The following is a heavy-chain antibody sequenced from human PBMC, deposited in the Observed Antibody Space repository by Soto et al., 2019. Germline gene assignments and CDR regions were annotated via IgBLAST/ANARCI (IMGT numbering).Heavy chain of an antibody. V-gene: IGHV1-18*01. D-gene: IGHD2-8*01. CDR1: GYTFTTYD. CDR2: ISTYNGNT. CDR3: ARDPYHVLMVNAPNLYGMDV. J-gene: IGHJ6*02. Sequence: QVQLVQSGAEVKKPGASVKVSCKASGYTFTTYDSSWVRQAPGQGLEWMGRISTYNGNTNYPQSLQGRLTMTIDTSTTTAYMELRSMRSDDTAVYYCARDPYHVLMVNAPNLYGMDVWGQGTTVTVSS.